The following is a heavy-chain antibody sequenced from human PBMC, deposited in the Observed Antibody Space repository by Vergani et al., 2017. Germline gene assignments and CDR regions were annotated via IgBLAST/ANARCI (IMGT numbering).Heavy chain of an antibody. CDR2: TYYSGST. J-gene: IGHJ5*02. V-gene: IGHV4-61*01. Sequence: QVQLQESGPGLVKPSETLSLTCTVSGGSVSSGSYYWSWIRQPPGKGLEWIGYTYYSGSTNYNPSLKSRVTISVDTSKNQFSLKLSSVTAADTAVYYCAREGYYYGSGSYYNEAWFDPWGQGTLVTVSS. CDR1: GGSVSSGSYY. D-gene: IGHD3-10*01. CDR3: AREGYYYGSGSYYNEAWFDP.